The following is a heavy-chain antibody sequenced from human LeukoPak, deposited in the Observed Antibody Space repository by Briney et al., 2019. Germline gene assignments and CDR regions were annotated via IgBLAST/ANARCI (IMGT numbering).Heavy chain of an antibody. CDR1: GDSVSGNSTA. Sequence: SQTPSLTCAISGDSVSGNSTAYNWIRQSPSRGFEWLGRTYYRSKWYNDYAESVKSRITVNPDTSKNQLSLQLHSVTAEDTALYYCARGGQGDGYSADEAFDFWGQGTMVTVSS. CDR3: ARGGQGDGYSADEAFDF. J-gene: IGHJ3*01. D-gene: IGHD5-24*01. CDR2: TYYRSKWYN. V-gene: IGHV6-1*01.